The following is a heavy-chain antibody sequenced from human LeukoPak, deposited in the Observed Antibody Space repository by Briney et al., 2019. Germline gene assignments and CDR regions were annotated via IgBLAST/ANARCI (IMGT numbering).Heavy chain of an antibody. Sequence: GGSLRLSCAAAGFTFSSYAMHWVRQAPGKGLEWVAVISYDGSNKYYADSVKGRFTISRDNSKNTLYLQMNSLRPEDTAVYYCARGAHKRDDYGGFFAYWGQGTLVTVSS. V-gene: IGHV3-30*04. CDR3: ARGAHKRDDYGGFFAY. CDR2: ISYDGSNK. J-gene: IGHJ4*02. CDR1: GFTFSSYA. D-gene: IGHD4-23*01.